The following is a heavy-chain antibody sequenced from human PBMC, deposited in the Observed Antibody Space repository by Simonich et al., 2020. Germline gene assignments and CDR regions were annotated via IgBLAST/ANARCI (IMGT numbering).Heavy chain of an antibody. J-gene: IGHJ3*02. D-gene: IGHD2-2*01. V-gene: IGHV3-21*01. CDR3: ASFNVVPAADAFDI. CDR1: GFTFSSYS. Sequence: GGGLVKPGGSLRLSCAASGFTFSSYSMNWVRQGPGKGLEWVSSISSSSSYIYYADSVKGRFTISRDNAKNSLYLQINSLRAEDTAVYYCASFNVVPAADAFDIWGQGTMVTVAS. CDR2: ISSSSSYI.